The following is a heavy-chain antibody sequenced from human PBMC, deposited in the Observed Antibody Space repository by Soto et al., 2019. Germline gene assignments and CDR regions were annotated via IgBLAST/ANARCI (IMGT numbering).Heavy chain of an antibody. D-gene: IGHD3-10*01. J-gene: IGHJ5*02. V-gene: IGHV4-34*01. CDR3: ARTYYYGSFETRFDP. Sequence: SETLSLTCAVYGGSFSGYYWSWIRQPPGKGLEWIGEINHSGSTNYNPSLKSRVTISVDTSKNQFSLKLSSVTAADTAVYYCARTYYYGSFETRFDPWGQGNLVNVSS. CDR1: GGSFSGYY. CDR2: INHSGST.